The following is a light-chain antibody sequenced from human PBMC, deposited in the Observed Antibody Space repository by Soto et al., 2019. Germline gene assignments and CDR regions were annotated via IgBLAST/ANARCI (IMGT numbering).Light chain of an antibody. CDR3: QQTYSTPYT. CDR2: TSG. CDR1: QRITTY. Sequence: IHMTQSPSSLSASVGSRVTITCRASQRITTYLNWYQQKPGEAPKLLISTSGTLQGSVPSRFSGSGSGTDFTLTITSLQPADFATYFCQQTYSTPYTFGQGTKLEIK. V-gene: IGKV1-39*01. J-gene: IGKJ2*01.